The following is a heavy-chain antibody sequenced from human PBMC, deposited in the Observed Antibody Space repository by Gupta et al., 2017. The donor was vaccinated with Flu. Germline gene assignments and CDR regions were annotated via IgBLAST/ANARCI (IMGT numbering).Heavy chain of an antibody. CDR3: VRRAAVSEPDF. CDR2: VDPGDSDT. Sequence: VQLVQSGAEVKKPGASLEISCKASRYTFISYWIGWVRQMPGKGPEWMGIVDPGDSDTRYSPSFQGHVTISADKSTNTAYLQWSSLKASDTAMYYCVRRAAVSEPDFWGQGTLVNVSS. CDR1: RYTFISYW. J-gene: IGHJ4*02. V-gene: IGHV5-51*01. D-gene: IGHD6-19*01.